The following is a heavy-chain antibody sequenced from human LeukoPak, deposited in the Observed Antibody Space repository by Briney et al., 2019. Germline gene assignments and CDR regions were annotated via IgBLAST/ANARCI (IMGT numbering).Heavy chain of an antibody. V-gene: IGHV4-59*01. Sequence: SETLSLTCTVSSGSISSYYWSWIRQPPGKGLEWIGYIYYSGSTNYKPSLKRRVTISVDTSKNQFSLKLSSATAADTAVYYCARDAGYYGSGSLDVWGKGTTVTVSS. J-gene: IGHJ6*04. CDR1: SGSISSYY. D-gene: IGHD3-10*01. CDR2: IYYSGST. CDR3: ARDAGYYGSGSLDV.